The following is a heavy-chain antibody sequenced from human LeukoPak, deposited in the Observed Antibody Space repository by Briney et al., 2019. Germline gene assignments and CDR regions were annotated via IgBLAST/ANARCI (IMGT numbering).Heavy chain of an antibody. CDR3: ASRDGYNYVYDY. CDR2: FDPEDGET. V-gene: IGHV1-24*01. D-gene: IGHD5-24*01. CDR1: GYTLTELS. Sequence: ASVKVSCKVSGYTLTELSMHWVRQAPGKGLEWMGGFDPEDGETIYAQKFQGRVTMTEDTSTDTAYMELSSLRSEDTAVYYCASRDGYNYVYDYWGQETLVTVSS. J-gene: IGHJ4*02.